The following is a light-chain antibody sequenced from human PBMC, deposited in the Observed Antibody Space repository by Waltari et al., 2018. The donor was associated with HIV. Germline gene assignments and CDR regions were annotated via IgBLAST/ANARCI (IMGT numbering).Light chain of an antibody. CDR2: TAS. CDR3: QQSDSLPYT. Sequence: DIQMTQSPSSLSALVGARVTITCRASQSIATLLNWYQQKPGKAPTLLISTASNLQSGVPSRFSGSGSGTDFTLTISTLQPGDIATYYCQQSDSLPYTFGQGTKLEIK. V-gene: IGKV1-39*01. J-gene: IGKJ2*01. CDR1: QSIATL.